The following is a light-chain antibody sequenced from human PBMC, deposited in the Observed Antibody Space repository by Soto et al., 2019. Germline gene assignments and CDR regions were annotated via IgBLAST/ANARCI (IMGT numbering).Light chain of an antibody. V-gene: IGKV3-15*01. CDR2: GAS. CDR1: QSVSSN. Sequence: ETAMAQSPATLSLSPGERATLSCRASQSVSSNLAWYQQKPGQAPRLLIYGASTRATGTTARFSGSGSGTDFTLTICSLQSEDFAVYYCQQYNNWPRTFGQGTQVEFK. CDR3: QQYNNWPRT. J-gene: IGKJ1*01.